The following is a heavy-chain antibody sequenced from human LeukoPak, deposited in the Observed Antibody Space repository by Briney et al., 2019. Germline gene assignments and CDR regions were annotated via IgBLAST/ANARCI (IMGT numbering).Heavy chain of an antibody. CDR2: IPNGGNAI. D-gene: IGHD2-15*01. J-gene: IGHJ6*03. CDR1: GFTFSDFY. V-gene: IGHV3-11*01. CDR3: ARMSSRSFFYYMDV. Sequence: PGGSLRLSCAASGFTFSDFYMSWIRQAPGRGLEWISHIPNGGNAIYYADSVKGRFTISRDNAKESLSLQMSSLRDGDTAVYYCARMSSRSFFYYMDVWGKGTTVTVSS.